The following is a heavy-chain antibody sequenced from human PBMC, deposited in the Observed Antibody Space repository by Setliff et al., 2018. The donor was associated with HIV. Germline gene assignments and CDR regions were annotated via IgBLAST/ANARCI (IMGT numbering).Heavy chain of an antibody. D-gene: IGHD5-12*01. J-gene: IGHJ5*01. CDR3: ARGGNSRAAWFDS. CDR1: GGSINTGSYY. Sequence: SETLSLTCTVSGGSINTGSYYWGWIRQPPGKGLESIGTIYYSGSNFYNPSLTDRLTISVDTSKNQFSLKLSYVTAADTAVYYCARGGNSRAAWFDSWGQGTLVTV. CDR2: IYYSGSN. V-gene: IGHV4-39*07.